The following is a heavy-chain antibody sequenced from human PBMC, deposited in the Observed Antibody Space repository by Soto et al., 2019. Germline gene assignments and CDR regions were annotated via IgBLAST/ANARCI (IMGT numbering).Heavy chain of an antibody. J-gene: IGHJ3*02. CDR1: GFTFSSYA. CDR3: AREPYANDAFDI. D-gene: IGHD2-2*01. V-gene: IGHV3-30-3*01. Sequence: PGGSLRLSCAASGFTFSSYAMHWVRQAPGKGLEWVAVISYDGSNKYYADSVKGRFTISRDNSKNTLYLQMNSLRAEDTAVYYCAREPYANDAFDIWRQGTMVTVSS. CDR2: ISYDGSNK.